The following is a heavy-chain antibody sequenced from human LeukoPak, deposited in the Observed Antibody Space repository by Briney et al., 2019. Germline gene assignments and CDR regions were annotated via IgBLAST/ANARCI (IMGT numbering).Heavy chain of an antibody. V-gene: IGHV1-24*01. D-gene: IGHD3-10*01. J-gene: IGHJ4*02. CDR2: FDPEDGET. CDR3: ARDDPTRDYYGSGIDY. Sequence: GASVKVSCKVSGYTLTELSMHWVRQAPGKGLEWMGGFDPEDGETIYAQKFQGRVTMTEDTSTDTAYMELSSLRSEDTAVYYCARDDPTRDYYGSGIDYWGQGTLVTVSS. CDR1: GYTLTELS.